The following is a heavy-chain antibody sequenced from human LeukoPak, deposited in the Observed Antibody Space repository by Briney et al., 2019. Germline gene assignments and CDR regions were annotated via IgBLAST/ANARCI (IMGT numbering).Heavy chain of an antibody. Sequence: GGSLRLSCAASGFMFSNFGMHWVRQAPGKGLEWVANIKQDGSEKYYVDSVKGRFTISRDNAKNSLYLQMNSLRAEDTAVYYCARDRAYSSSWYRDYYMDVWGKGTTVTVSS. CDR2: IKQDGSEK. CDR1: GFMFSNFG. D-gene: IGHD6-13*01. J-gene: IGHJ6*03. CDR3: ARDRAYSSSWYRDYYMDV. V-gene: IGHV3-7*01.